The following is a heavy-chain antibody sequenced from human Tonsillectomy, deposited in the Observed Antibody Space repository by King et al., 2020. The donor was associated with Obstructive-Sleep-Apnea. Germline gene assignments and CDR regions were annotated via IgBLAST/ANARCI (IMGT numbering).Heavy chain of an antibody. CDR3: AKVRGGYDYDFDY. J-gene: IGHJ4*02. Sequence: VQLVESGGGLVKPGGSLRLSCAASGFTFNSYSMNWVRQAPGKGLEWVSFISSSSSYMYYADSVKGRFTITRDNPKNSLYLQMNSLRAEDTAVYYCAKVRGGYDYDFDYWGQGTLVTVSS. V-gene: IGHV3-21*01. CDR2: ISSSSSYM. CDR1: GFTFNSYS. D-gene: IGHD5-12*01.